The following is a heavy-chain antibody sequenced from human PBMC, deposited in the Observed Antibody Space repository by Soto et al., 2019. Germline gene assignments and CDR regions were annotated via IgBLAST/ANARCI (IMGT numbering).Heavy chain of an antibody. CDR2: IPSTADTYAT. CDR3: SGSLSFAFAI. CDR1: GFSFSDSV. V-gene: IGHV3-73*01. J-gene: IGHJ3*02. Sequence: EVQLVESGGGLVQPGGSLKLSCAASGFSFSDSVMHWVRQVSGKGLEWVGRIPSTADTYATAYTASVKGRFTVSIDDSKYTAYMPMNSLKPEDTAVYYCSGSLSFAFAIWGQGRSVHVSS.